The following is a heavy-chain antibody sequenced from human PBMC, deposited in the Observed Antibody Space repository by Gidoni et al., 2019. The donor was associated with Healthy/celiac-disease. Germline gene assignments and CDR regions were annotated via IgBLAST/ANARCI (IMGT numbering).Heavy chain of an antibody. V-gene: IGHV3-30*18. J-gene: IGHJ3*02. D-gene: IGHD3-22*01. Sequence: QVQLVEFGGGVVQPGRSLRLSCAASGFPFSSYGMHWVRQAPGKGLEWVAVISYDGSNKYYADSVKGRFTISRDNSKNTLYLQMNSLRAEETAVYYCAKRGYYYDSSGYYGPLDAFDIWGQGTMVTVSS. CDR2: ISYDGSNK. CDR3: AKRGYYYDSSGYYGPLDAFDI. CDR1: GFPFSSYG.